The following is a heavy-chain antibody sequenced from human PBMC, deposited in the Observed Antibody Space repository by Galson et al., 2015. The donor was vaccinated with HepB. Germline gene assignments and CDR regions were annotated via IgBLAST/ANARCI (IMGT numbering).Heavy chain of an antibody. CDR1: GGTFISYV. D-gene: IGHD6-13*01. V-gene: IGHV1-69*13. CDR3: ARSKAAGTDYYGMDV. CDR2: IIPISGIT. J-gene: IGHJ6*02. Sequence: SVKVSCKASGGTFISYVISWVRQAPGQGLEWLGVIIPISGITNHAPKFPGRVTITADESTSTAYMELSSLRSDDTAVYDWARSKAAGTDYYGMDVWGQGTTVTVSS.